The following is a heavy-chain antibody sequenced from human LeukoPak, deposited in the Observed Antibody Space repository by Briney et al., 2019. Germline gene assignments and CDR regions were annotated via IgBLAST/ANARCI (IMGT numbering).Heavy chain of an antibody. CDR3: ARHGVDYTFDY. CDR2: SSDSGSA. J-gene: IGHJ4*02. Sequence: SETVSLTCTVSGGSISSYYWSWIRQPPGKGLEWIGYSSDSGSANSNPSLNSRVTISVDTSKNQFSLKVRSVTAADTAVYYCARHGVDYTFDYWGQGTPITVSS. V-gene: IGHV4-59*08. D-gene: IGHD4-11*01. CDR1: GGSISSYY.